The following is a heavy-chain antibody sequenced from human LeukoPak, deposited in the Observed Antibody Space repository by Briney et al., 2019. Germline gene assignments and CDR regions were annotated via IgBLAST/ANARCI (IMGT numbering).Heavy chain of an antibody. D-gene: IGHD3-16*01. CDR2: FYYSGNT. J-gene: IGHJ4*02. CDR3: ARSPGGAYFDY. Sequence: PSETLSLTCTVSGGSISSSGHYWGWIRQPPGKGLEWFGSFYYSGNTYYNPSLKSRVTISVDTSKNQFSLKLSSVTAADTAVYYCARSPGGAYFDYWGQGTLVTVSS. V-gene: IGHV4-39*01. CDR1: GGSISSSGHY.